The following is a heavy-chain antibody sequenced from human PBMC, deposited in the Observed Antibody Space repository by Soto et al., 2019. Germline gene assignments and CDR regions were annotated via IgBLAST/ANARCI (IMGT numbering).Heavy chain of an antibody. Sequence: QVQLVESGGGVVQPGRSLRLSCAASGFTFSSYAMHWVRQAPGKGLEWVAVISYDGSNKYYADSVKGRFTISRDNSKNXLXXQMNSLRAEDTAVYYCARDSRGAQLWKGAYYGMDVWGQGTTVTVSS. V-gene: IGHV3-30-3*01. CDR3: ARDSRGAQLWKGAYYGMDV. CDR1: GFTFSSYA. CDR2: ISYDGSNK. D-gene: IGHD5-18*01. J-gene: IGHJ6*02.